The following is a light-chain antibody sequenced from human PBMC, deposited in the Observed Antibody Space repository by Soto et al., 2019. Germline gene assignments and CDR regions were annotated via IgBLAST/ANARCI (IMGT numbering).Light chain of an antibody. V-gene: IGKV3-20*01. CDR3: QQYGSSPKT. Sequence: DIVLTQSPGTLSLSPGEKATLSCRASQSVSSNYVACHQQKPGQAPRLLIYGAASRANGIPDRCSGSGSGTDFTLTISRLEREDFAVYYCQQYGSSPKTFGQGTKVEIK. CDR1: QSVSSNY. J-gene: IGKJ1*01. CDR2: GAA.